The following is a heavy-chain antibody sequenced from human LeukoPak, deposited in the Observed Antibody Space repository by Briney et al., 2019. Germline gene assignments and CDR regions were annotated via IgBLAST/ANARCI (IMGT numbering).Heavy chain of an antibody. V-gene: IGHV1-69*13. CDR1: GGTFSSYA. CDR3: ASPREGPLVRGAYDILTA. Sequence: SVKVSCKASGGTFSSYAISWVRQAPGQGLEWMGGIIPTFGTANYAQKFQGRVTITADESTSTAYMELSSLRSEDTAVYYCASPREGPLVRGAYDILTAWGQGTLVTVSS. J-gene: IGHJ5*02. CDR2: IIPTFGTA. D-gene: IGHD3-9*01.